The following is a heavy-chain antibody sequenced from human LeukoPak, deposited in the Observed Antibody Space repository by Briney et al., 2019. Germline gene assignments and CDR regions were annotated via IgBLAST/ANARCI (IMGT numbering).Heavy chain of an antibody. V-gene: IGHV1-8*01. Sequence: ASVKVSCKASGYTFTSYDINWVRQATGQGLEWMGWMNPNSGNTGYAQKFQGRVTMTRNTSISTAYMELSSLRSEDTAVYYCARGRRGYCSGGSCLLYYMDVWGKGTTVTISS. CDR1: GYTFTSYD. D-gene: IGHD2-15*01. CDR3: ARGRRGYCSGGSCLLYYMDV. CDR2: MNPNSGNT. J-gene: IGHJ6*03.